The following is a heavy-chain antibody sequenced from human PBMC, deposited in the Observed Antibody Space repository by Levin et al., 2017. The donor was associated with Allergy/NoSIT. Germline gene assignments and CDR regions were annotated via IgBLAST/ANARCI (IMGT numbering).Heavy chain of an antibody. CDR2: MNPNSGNT. V-gene: IGHV1-8*01. CDR3: ARDDWGCSGGSCYSGNYYYYGMDG. Sequence: ASVKVSCKASGYTFTSYDINWVRQATGQGLEWMGWMNPNSGNTGYAQKFQGRVTMTRNTSISTAYMELSSLRSEDTAVYYCARDDWGCSGGSCYSGNYYYYGMDGWGQGTTVTVSS. CDR1: GYTFTSYD. D-gene: IGHD2-15*01. J-gene: IGHJ6*02.